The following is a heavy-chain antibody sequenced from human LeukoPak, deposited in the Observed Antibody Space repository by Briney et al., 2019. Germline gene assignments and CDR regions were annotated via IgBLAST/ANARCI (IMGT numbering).Heavy chain of an antibody. CDR2: IRYDGSNK. D-gene: IGHD2-15*01. CDR3: AKAPVTSCRGAFCYPFDY. CDR1: GFTFSSYG. V-gene: IGHV3-30*02. J-gene: IGHJ4*02. Sequence: PGVSLRLSCAASGFTFSSYGMHWVRQAPGKGLEWVAFIRYDGSNKYYADSVKGRFTISRDNSKNTLYLHVNSLRPEDTAVYCCAKAPVTSCRGAFCYPFDYWGRGTLVTVSS.